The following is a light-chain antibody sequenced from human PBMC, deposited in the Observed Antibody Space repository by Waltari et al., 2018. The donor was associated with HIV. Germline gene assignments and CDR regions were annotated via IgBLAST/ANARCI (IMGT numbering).Light chain of an antibody. CDR2: GND. Sequence: QSVLTQPPSAFGSPGQRLTISCSGRSSNSGSNPVNWYQHFPGTAPTLLIFGNDQRPSGVPARISGSKSGTSASLAISGLRSEDEGEYYCASWDDSLQAVVFGGGTKVTV. J-gene: IGLJ2*01. V-gene: IGLV1-44*01. CDR3: ASWDDSLQAVV. CDR1: SSNSGSNP.